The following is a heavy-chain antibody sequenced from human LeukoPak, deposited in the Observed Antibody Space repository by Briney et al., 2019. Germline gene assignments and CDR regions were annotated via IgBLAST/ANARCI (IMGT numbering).Heavy chain of an antibody. CDR1: GGSISSYY. Sequence: PSETLSLTCTVSGGSISSYYWSWIRQPAGKGLEWIGRIYASGNTNYNPSLKSRVTMSVDTSKNQLSLKVTSVTAADTAVYFCARGYCSGGTCFSSFCDYWGQGTRVTVSS. J-gene: IGHJ4*02. CDR3: ARGYCSGGTCFSSFCDY. V-gene: IGHV4-4*07. CDR2: IYASGNT. D-gene: IGHD2-15*01.